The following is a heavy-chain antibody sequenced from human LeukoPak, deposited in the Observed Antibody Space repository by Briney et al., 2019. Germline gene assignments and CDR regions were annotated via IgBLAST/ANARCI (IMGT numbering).Heavy chain of an antibody. V-gene: IGHV1-8*01. CDR1: GYTFTNND. J-gene: IGHJ4*02. D-gene: IGHD2-15*01. CDR3: AKVVSGGHHDH. Sequence: ASVKVSCKACGYTFTNNDISWVRQTAGEGLEWMGWMNPRSGNTGYAQKFQGRVTMTRETSITTAYMELSALGSEDTAVYYCAKVVSGGHHDHWRQRTLVTASS. CDR2: MNPRSGNT.